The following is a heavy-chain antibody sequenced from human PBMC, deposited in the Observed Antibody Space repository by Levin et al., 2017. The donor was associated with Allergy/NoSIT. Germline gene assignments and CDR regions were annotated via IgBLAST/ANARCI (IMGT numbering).Heavy chain of an antibody. D-gene: IGHD5-12*01. Sequence: LSLTCAASGFTFSSYAMHWVRQAPGKGLEWVAVISYDGSNKYYADSVKGRFTISRDNSKNTLYLQMNSLRAEDTAVYYCARVAAIVATIHGWFDPWGQGTLVTVSS. CDR2: ISYDGSNK. CDR1: GFTFSSYA. V-gene: IGHV3-30-3*01. CDR3: ARVAAIVATIHGWFDP. J-gene: IGHJ5*02.